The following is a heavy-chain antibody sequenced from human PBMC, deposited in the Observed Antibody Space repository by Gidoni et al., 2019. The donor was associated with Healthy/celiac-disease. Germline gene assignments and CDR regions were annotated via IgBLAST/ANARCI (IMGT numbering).Heavy chain of an antibody. Sequence: QVQLVESGGGVVQPGRSLRLSCAASGFTFSSYGMHWVRQAPGKGLEWVAVIWYDGSNKYYADSVKGRFTISRDNSKNTLYLQMNSLRAEDTAVYYCARDSSSSFYYYYGMDVWGQGTTVTGSS. J-gene: IGHJ6*02. CDR2: IWYDGSNK. CDR3: ARDSSSSFYYYYGMDV. V-gene: IGHV3-33*01. CDR1: GFTFSSYG. D-gene: IGHD6-6*01.